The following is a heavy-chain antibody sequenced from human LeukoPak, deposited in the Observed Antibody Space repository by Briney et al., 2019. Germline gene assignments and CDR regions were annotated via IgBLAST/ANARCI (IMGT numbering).Heavy chain of an antibody. CDR2: IRSKAYGGTT. D-gene: IGHD6-13*01. Sequence: PGGSLRLSCTASGFTFGDYAMSWVRQAPGKGLEWVGFIRSKAYGGTTEYAASVKGRFTISRDDSKSIAYLQMNSLKTEDTAVYYCTRVRGVAAAGNNWFDPWGQGTLVTVSS. CDR3: TRVRGVAAAGNNWFDP. CDR1: GFTFGDYA. V-gene: IGHV3-49*04. J-gene: IGHJ5*02.